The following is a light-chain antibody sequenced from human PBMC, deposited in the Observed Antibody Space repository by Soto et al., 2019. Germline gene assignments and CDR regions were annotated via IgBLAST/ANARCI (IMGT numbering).Light chain of an antibody. Sequence: DIQMTQSPSSLSASVGDRVTITCQASQDISNYLYWYQQKPGKAPKLLIYDASNLETGVPSRFSGSGSGTDFTFTISSLQPEDIATYYCQQYDNRPLTFGPGTKVYIK. V-gene: IGKV1-33*01. J-gene: IGKJ3*01. CDR1: QDISNY. CDR2: DAS. CDR3: QQYDNRPLT.